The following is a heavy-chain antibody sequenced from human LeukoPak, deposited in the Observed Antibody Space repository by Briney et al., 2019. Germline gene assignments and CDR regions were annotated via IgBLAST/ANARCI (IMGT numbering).Heavy chain of an antibody. Sequence: SETLCLTCTVSGVSISTYFWSWIRQPPGKGLEWIGNIYYSGSTNYNPSLKSRLTISVDTSTNQLSLKLTSVTTEDTAVYYCARQEDLKFDWWGQRRLVSVSS. J-gene: IGHJ4*02. CDR2: IYYSGST. V-gene: IGHV4-59*08. CDR3: ARQEDLKFDW. CDR1: GVSISTYF.